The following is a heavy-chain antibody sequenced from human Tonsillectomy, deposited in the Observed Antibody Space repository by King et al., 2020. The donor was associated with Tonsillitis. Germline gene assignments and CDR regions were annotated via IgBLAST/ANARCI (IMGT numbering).Heavy chain of an antibody. CDR2: ISYDGSNY. CDR1: GFTFSIVA. V-gene: IGHV3-30*04. Sequence: VQLVESGGGVVQPGRSLRLSCAASGFTFSIVAMHWVRQNRGKGLEWVAVISYDGSNYHYADSVKGRFTISRDNSKNTLYLQMNSLRAEDTAAYYCGRACWAHSQVYSPDHDDYGLDVWGQGTTLSVAS. J-gene: IGHJ6*02. CDR3: GRACWAHSQVYSPDHDDYGLDV. D-gene: IGHD4-11*01.